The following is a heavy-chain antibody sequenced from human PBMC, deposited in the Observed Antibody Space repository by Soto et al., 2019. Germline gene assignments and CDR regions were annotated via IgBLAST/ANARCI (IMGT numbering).Heavy chain of an antibody. D-gene: IGHD1-26*01. CDR1: GYTFSSYA. Sequence: SVKVSCKASGYTFSSYAISWVRQAPGQGLEWMGGIIPIFGTANYAQKFQGRVTITADKSTSTAYMELSSLRSEDTAVYYCARVTWDDRPYWYFDLWGRGTLVTVSS. CDR2: IIPIFGTA. CDR3: ARVTWDDRPYWYFDL. V-gene: IGHV1-69*06. J-gene: IGHJ2*01.